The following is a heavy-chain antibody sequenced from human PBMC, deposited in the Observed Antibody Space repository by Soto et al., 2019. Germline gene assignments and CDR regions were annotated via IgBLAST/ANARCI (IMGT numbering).Heavy chain of an antibody. CDR3: TTCTSYYYYGMDV. J-gene: IGHJ6*02. CDR1: GFTFSNAW. Sequence: EVQLVESGGGLVKPGGSLRLSCAASGFTFSNAWMSWVRQAPGKGLEWVGRIKSKTDGGTTDYAAPVKGRFTISRDDSKNTLYLQMNSLKTEDTPVYYCTTCTSYYYYGMDVWGQGTTVTVSS. D-gene: IGHD2-8*01. V-gene: IGHV3-15*01. CDR2: IKSKTDGGTT.